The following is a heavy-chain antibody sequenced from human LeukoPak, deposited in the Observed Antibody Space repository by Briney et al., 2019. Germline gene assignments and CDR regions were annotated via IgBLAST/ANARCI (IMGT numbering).Heavy chain of an antibody. J-gene: IGHJ6*02. CDR1: GYTFTSYG. CDR3: AREPGGSSYYYYYGMDV. V-gene: IGHV1-18*01. Sequence: GASVKVSCKASGYTFTSYGISWVRQALGQGLEWMGWISAYNGNTNYAQKLQGRVTMTTDTSTSTAYMELRSLRSDDTAVYYCAREPGGSSYYYYYGMDVWGQGTTVTVSS. D-gene: IGHD1-26*01. CDR2: ISAYNGNT.